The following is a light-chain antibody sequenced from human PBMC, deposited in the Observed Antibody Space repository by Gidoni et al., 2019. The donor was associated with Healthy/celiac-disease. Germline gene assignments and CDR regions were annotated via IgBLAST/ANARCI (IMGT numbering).Light chain of an antibody. CDR3: QQYNSYSFT. V-gene: IGKV1-5*03. CDR2: KAS. J-gene: IGKJ2*01. Sequence: DIQMTQCPSTRSASLGDRVTITCRASPSISSWLAWYQQKPGKAPKLLIYKASSLESGVPSRFSGSGSGTEFTLTISSLQPDDFATYYCQQYNSYSFTFGQGTKLEIK. CDR1: PSISSW.